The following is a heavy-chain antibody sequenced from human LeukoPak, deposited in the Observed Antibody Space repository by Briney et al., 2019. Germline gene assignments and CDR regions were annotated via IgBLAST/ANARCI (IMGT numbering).Heavy chain of an antibody. V-gene: IGHV2-5*01. CDR3: AHFGDYRFMYYFDY. Sequence: SGPTLVNPTQTLTLTCTFSGCSLSTSGVGVGWIRQSPGKALEWLALIYWNDDNRYSPSLKSRLTITKDTSKNQVVLTITKMEPVDRATYCCAHFGDYRFMYYFDYWGQGTLVTVSS. CDR2: IYWNDDN. CDR1: GCSLSTSGVG. D-gene: IGHD4-17*01. J-gene: IGHJ4*02.